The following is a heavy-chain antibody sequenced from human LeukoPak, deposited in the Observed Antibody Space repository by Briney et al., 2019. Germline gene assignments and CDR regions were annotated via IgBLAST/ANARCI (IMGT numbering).Heavy chain of an antibody. V-gene: IGHV3-21*05. CDR2: IGLASGFV. D-gene: IGHD1-20*01. CDR1: GFTFSDYS. J-gene: IGHJ4*02. CDR3: ARDHNWAFGS. Sequence: PGGSLRLSCAASGFTFSDYSMNWVRRAPGRGLESISYIGLASGFVSYADSVKGRFTISSDTARNSVYLQMNSLRAEDTAVYYCARDHNWAFGSWGQGTLVTVSS.